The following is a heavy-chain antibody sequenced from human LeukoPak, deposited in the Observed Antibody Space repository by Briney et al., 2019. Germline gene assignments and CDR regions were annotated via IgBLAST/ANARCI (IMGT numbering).Heavy chain of an antibody. CDR1: GFTFSTYA. CDR2: ISGSGGST. V-gene: IGHV3-23*01. Sequence: GGSLRLSCAASGFTFSTYAVSWVRQAPGKGLEWVSLISGSGGSTYYADSVKGRFTISRDNGKNTLSLQMNSLRAEDTALYYCAKERLTTTTFDSWGRGTLVTVSS. CDR3: AKERLTTTTFDS. J-gene: IGHJ4*02. D-gene: IGHD4-11*01.